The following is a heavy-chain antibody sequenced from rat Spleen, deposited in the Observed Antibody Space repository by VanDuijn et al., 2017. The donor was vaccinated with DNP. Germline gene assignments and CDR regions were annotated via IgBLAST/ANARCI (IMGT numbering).Heavy chain of an antibody. J-gene: IGHJ4*01. V-gene: IGHV5-7*01. D-gene: IGHD1-12*01. CDR1: GFTFSDYY. Sequence: EVQLVGSDGGLVQPGRSLKVSCAASGFTFSDYYMAWVRQAPAKGLEWVATISYNGGTPYYRDSVKGRFTISRDNAQSTLYLQMDSLRSEDTATYYCARHRTIMPYYYAMDAWGQGASVTVSS. CDR3: ARHRTIMPYYYAMDA. CDR2: ISYNGGTP.